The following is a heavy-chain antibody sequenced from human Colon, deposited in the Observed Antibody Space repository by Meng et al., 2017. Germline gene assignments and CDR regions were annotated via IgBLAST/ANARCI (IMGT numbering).Heavy chain of an antibody. J-gene: IGHJ4*02. Sequence: SETLSLTCTVSGASISSGNYYWSWIRQPAGKGLEWIGRIYTGGSTNYNPSLKSRVTISLDTSKNQVSLKLSSVTAADTAAYYCARGPASRGFDYWGQGTLVTVSS. CDR1: GASISSGNYY. CDR2: IYTGGST. V-gene: IGHV4-61*02. D-gene: IGHD2-2*01. CDR3: ARGPASRGFDY.